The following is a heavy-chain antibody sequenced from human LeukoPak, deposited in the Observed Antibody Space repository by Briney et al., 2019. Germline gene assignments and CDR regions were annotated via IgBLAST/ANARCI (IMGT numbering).Heavy chain of an antibody. D-gene: IGHD1-26*01. V-gene: IGHV1-8*01. CDR1: GYTFTSYD. J-gene: IGHJ4*02. Sequence: ASVKASCKASGYTFTSYDINWVRQATGQGLEWMGWMNPNSGNTGYAQKFQGRVTMTRNTSISTAYMELSSLRSEDTAVYYCARSGGRIVGATIAYWGQGTLVTVSS. CDR2: MNPNSGNT. CDR3: ARSGGRIVGATIAY.